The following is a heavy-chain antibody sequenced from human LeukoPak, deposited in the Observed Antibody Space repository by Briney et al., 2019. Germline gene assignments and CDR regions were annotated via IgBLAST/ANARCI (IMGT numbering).Heavy chain of an antibody. CDR1: GFTFDDYA. J-gene: IGHJ6*03. CDR3: AKDGDSYCYYMDV. CDR2: ISWDGGST. Sequence: PGGSLRLSCAASGFTFDDYAMHWVRQAPGKGLEWVSLISWDGGSTYYADSVKGRFTISRDNSKNSLYLQMNSLRAEDTALYYCAKDGDSYCYYMDVWGKGTTVTVSS. V-gene: IGHV3-43D*03.